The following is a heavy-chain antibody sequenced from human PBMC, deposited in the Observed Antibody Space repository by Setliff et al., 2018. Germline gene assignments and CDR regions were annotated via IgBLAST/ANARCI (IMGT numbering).Heavy chain of an antibody. CDR3: TKDRVYDTTYYLDH. V-gene: IGHV3-23*01. CDR1: GFTFRDYA. D-gene: IGHD3-9*01. Sequence: PGGSLRLSCAASGFTFRDYAIDWVRQAPGKGLEWVSTITGKDFSAYYADSVTGRFTISRDNSKNMVYLQMNSLRAEDTAVYYCTKDRVYDTTYYLDHWGQGTLVTVSS. CDR2: ITGKDFSA. J-gene: IGHJ4*02.